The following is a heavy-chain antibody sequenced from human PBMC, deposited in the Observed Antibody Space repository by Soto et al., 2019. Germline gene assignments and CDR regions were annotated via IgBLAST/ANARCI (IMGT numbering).Heavy chain of an antibody. V-gene: IGHV3-30-3*01. CDR2: ISYDGSNK. CDR1: GFTFSSYA. CDR3: ARDRFPDYYDSSGSKPPYYYYGMDV. D-gene: IGHD3-22*01. J-gene: IGHJ6*02. Sequence: GGSLRLSCAASGFTFSSYAMHWVRQAPGKGLEWVAVISYDGSNKYYADSVKGRFTISRDNSKNTLYLQMNSLRAEDTAVYYCARDRFPDYYDSSGSKPPYYYYGMDVWGQGTTVTVSS.